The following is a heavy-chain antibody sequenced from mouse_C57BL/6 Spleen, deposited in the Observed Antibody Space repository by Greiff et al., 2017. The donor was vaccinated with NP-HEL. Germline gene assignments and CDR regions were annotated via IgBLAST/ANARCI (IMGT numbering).Heavy chain of an antibody. V-gene: IGHV10-3*01. Sequence: EVQGVESGGGLVQPKGSLKLSCAASGFTFNTYAMHWVRQAPGKGLEWVARIRRKSSNYATYYADSVKDRFTISRDDSQSMLYLQMNNLKTEDTAMYYCVRGNWEDYYFDYWGQGTTLTVAS. CDR1: GFTFNTYA. J-gene: IGHJ2*01. CDR3: VRGNWEDYYFDY. CDR2: IRRKSSNYAT. D-gene: IGHD4-1*01.